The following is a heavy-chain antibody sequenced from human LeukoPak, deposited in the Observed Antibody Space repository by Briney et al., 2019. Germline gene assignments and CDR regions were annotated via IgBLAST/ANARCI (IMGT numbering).Heavy chain of an antibody. D-gene: IGHD6-19*01. CDR1: GFTFSSYA. CDR3: AKDPGIAVAALFDY. Sequence: GGSLRLSCAASGFTFSSYAMSWVRQAPGKGLEWVSAISGSGGSTYYADSMKGRFTISRDNSKNTLYLQMNSLRAEDTAVYYCAKDPGIAVAALFDYWGQGTLVTVSS. CDR2: ISGSGGST. V-gene: IGHV3-23*01. J-gene: IGHJ4*02.